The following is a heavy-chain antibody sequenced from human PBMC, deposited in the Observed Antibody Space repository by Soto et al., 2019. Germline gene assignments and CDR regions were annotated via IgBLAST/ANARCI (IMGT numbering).Heavy chain of an antibody. J-gene: IGHJ6*02. D-gene: IGHD3-3*01. CDR2: IIPIFGTA. Sequence: SVKVSCKASGGTFSSYAISWVRQAPGQGLEWMGGIIPIFGTANYAQKFQGRVTITADESTSTAYMELSRLRSDDTAVYYCARDGERRDFWSGYYRPGGHYYYYYGMDVWGQGTTVTVSS. CDR1: GGTFSSYA. V-gene: IGHV1-69*01. CDR3: ARDGERRDFWSGYYRPGGHYYYYYGMDV.